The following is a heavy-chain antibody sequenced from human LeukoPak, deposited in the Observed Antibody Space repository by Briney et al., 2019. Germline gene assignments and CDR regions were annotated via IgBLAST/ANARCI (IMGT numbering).Heavy chain of an antibody. D-gene: IGHD6-19*01. CDR2: ISSSSRTI. J-gene: IGHJ4*02. CDR3: ARDLPPGSSGWYLGY. CDR1: GFTFSSYS. Sequence: GGSLRLSCAASGFTFSSYSMNWVRQAPGKGLERVSYISSSSRTIYYADSVKSRLTIYRDNAKNSLYLQMNSLRDEDTAVYYCARDLPPGSSGWYLGYWGQGTLVTVSS. V-gene: IGHV3-48*02.